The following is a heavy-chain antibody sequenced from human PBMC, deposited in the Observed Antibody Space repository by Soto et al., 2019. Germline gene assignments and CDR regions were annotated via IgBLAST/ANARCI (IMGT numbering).Heavy chain of an antibody. J-gene: IGHJ6*02. D-gene: IGHD3-10*01. Sequence: SEPLSLTCAVYGGSFSGYYWSWIRQPPGKGLEWIGEINHSGSTNYNPSLTSRVTISVDTSKNQFSLKLSSVTAADTAVYYCARGRILLCFGELLALDYYYGMDVWGQGTTVTVSS. CDR1: GGSFSGYY. CDR2: INHSGST. V-gene: IGHV4-34*01. CDR3: ARGRILLCFGELLALDYYYGMDV.